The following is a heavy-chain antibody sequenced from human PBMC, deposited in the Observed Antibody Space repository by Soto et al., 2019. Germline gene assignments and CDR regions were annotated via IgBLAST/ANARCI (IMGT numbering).Heavy chain of an antibody. D-gene: IGHD4-17*01. Sequence: EVQLLESGGGLVQPGGSLRLSCAASGFTFSSYAMNWVRQAPGQGLAWVSRISGSGGITSYADAVKGRFTMSRDNSKNTLYLEMTSMRAEDTAVDYGAKDWSTVNHDWSVDLWGRGTLVTVST. V-gene: IGHV3-23*01. CDR3: AKDWSTVNHDWSVDL. J-gene: IGHJ2*01. CDR2: ISGSGGIT. CDR1: GFTFSSYA.